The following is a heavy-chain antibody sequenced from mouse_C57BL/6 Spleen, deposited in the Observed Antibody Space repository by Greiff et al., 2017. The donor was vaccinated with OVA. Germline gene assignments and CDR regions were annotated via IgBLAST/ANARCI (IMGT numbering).Heavy chain of an antibody. V-gene: IGHV5-16*01. CDR3: ARGPYYSNYGYAMDY. CDR2: INYDGSST. J-gene: IGHJ4*01. D-gene: IGHD2-5*01. CDR1: GFAFSDYY. Sequence: EVMLVESEGGLVQPGSSMKLSCTASGFAFSDYYMAWVRQVPEKGLEWVANINYDGSSTYYLDSLKSRFIISRDNAKNILYLQMSSLKSEDTATYYCARGPYYSNYGYAMDYWGQGTSVTVSS.